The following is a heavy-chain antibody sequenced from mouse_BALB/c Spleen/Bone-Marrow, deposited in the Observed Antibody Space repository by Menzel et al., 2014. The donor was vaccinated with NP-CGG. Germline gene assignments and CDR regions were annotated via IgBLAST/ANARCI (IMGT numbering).Heavy chain of an antibody. J-gene: IGHJ1*01. CDR3: ARDRAYGNWYFDV. V-gene: IGHV2-9*02. CDR1: GFSFKNYG. Sequence: VMLVESGPGLVAPSQSLSITCTVSGFSFKNYGVHWVRQPPGKGLEWLGVIGTGRGTNYNSALMSRLSISKDNSKSQVFLKMNSLQTDDTAMYYCARDRAYGNWYFDVWGAGTTVTVSS. CDR2: IGTGRGT. D-gene: IGHD2-1*01.